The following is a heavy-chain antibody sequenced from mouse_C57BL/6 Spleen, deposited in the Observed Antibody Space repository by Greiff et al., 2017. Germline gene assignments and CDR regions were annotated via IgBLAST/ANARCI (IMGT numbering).Heavy chain of an antibody. CDR2: IYPSDSET. J-gene: IGHJ2*01. D-gene: IGHD2-2*01. CDR1: GYTFTSYW. V-gene: IGHV1-61*01. Sequence: VKLQQPGAELVRPGSSVKLSCKASGYTFTSYWMDWVKQRPGQGLEWIGNIYPSDSETHYTQKFKDKATLTVDKSSSTAYMQLSSLTSEDSAVYYCARGSNGYPYYFDYWGQGTTLTVSS. CDR3: ARGSNGYPYYFDY.